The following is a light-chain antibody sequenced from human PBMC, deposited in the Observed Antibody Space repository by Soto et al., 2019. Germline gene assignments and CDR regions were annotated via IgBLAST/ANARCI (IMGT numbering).Light chain of an antibody. CDR1: QSVSSY. CDR3: QQFHKWPPIT. V-gene: IGKV3-15*01. J-gene: IGKJ4*01. Sequence: EIVLTQSPATLSLSPGERATLSCRASQSVSSYLAWYQQKPGQAPRLLFYGASTRATGIPARFSGSGSGTEFTLTISSLQSEDFAVYYCQQFHKWPPITFGGGTKVDIK. CDR2: GAS.